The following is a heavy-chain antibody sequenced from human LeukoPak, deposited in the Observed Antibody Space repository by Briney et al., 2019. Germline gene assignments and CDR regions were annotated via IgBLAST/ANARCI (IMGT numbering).Heavy chain of an antibody. J-gene: IGHJ4*02. Sequence: PSETLSLTRAVYGGSFSGYYWSWIRQPPGKGLEWIGEINHSGSTNYNPSLKSRVTISVDTSKNQFSLKLSSVTAADTAVYYCAPVAGLDRGVFDYWGQGTLVTVSS. CDR3: APVAGLDRGVFDY. D-gene: IGHD6-19*01. CDR1: GGSFSGYY. V-gene: IGHV4-34*01. CDR2: INHSGST.